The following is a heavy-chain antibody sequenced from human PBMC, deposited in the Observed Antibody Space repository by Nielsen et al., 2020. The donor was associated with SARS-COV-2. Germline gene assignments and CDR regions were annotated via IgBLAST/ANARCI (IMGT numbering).Heavy chain of an antibody. J-gene: IGHJ3*02. CDR3: ARYPSRTVTTTHYGAFDI. D-gene: IGHD4-11*01. V-gene: IGHV4-4*02. CDR1: GGSISSSNW. Sequence: SETLSLTCAVSGGSISSSNWWSWVRQPPGKGLEWIGEIYHSGSTNYNPSLKSRVTISVDKSKNQFSLKLSSVTAADTAVYYCARYPSRTVTTTHYGAFDIWGQGTMVTVSS. CDR2: IYHSGST.